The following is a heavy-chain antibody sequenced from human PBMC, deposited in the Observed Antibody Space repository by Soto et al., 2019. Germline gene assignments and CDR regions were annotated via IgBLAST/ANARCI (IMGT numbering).Heavy chain of an antibody. Sequence: SETLSLTCTVSGGSISSGGYYWSWIRQHPGKGLEWIGYIYYSGSTYYNPSLKSRVTISVDTSKNQFSLKLSSVTAADTAVYYCARDRYGHIEGRFDYWGQGTLVTVSS. CDR2: IYYSGST. D-gene: IGHD6-6*01. CDR1: GGSISSGGYY. CDR3: ARDRYGHIEGRFDY. J-gene: IGHJ4*02. V-gene: IGHV4-31*03.